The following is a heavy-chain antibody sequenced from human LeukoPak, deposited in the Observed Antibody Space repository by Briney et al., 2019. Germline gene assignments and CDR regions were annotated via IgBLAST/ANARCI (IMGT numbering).Heavy chain of an antibody. J-gene: IGHJ4*02. CDR3: ARDGDYVGIFAY. CDR2: ISYDGSNK. D-gene: IGHD4-23*01. V-gene: IGHV3-30*04. Sequence: GGSLRLSCAASGFTFSSYAMHWVRQAPGKGLEWVAVISYDGSNKYYADSVKGRFTISRDNSKNTLYLQMNSLRAEDTAVYYCARDGDYVGIFAYWGQGTLVTVSS. CDR1: GFTFSSYA.